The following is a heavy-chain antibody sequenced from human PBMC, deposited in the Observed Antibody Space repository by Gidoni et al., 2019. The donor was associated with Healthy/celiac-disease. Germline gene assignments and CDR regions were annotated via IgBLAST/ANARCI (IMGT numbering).Heavy chain of an antibody. CDR2: MSGSGGST. CDR1: GFTLSSYA. CDR3: AKEETSPSWFDP. J-gene: IGHJ5*02. Sequence: EVQLLESGGGLVQPGGSLSLSFASSGFTLSSYAMSWVRQAQGKGLEWVSAMSGSGGSTYYADSVKGRFTIARDNSKNTLYLQMNSLRAEDTAVYYCAKEETSPSWFDPWGQGTLVTVSS. V-gene: IGHV3-23*01.